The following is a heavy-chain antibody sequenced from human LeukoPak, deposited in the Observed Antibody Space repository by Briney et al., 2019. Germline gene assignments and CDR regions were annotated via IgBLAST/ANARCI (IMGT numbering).Heavy chain of an antibody. CDR2: INHSGST. V-gene: IGHV4-34*01. D-gene: IGHD3-3*01. J-gene: IGHJ5*02. CDR3: ARGVRRFLEWLLSERRWFDP. CDR1: GGSFSGYY. Sequence: NSSETLSLTCAGYGGSFSGYYWSCIRQPPGKGLEWIGDINHSGSTNYNPSLKSRVTISVDTSKNQFSLKLSSVTAADTAVYYCARGVRRFLEWLLSERRWFDPWGQGTLVTVSS.